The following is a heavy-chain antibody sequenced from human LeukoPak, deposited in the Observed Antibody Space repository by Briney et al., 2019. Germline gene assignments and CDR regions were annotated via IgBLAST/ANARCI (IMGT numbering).Heavy chain of an antibody. CDR3: ARGSEWELLSCDH. D-gene: IGHD1-26*01. CDR1: GFTFSSYS. Sequence: GGSLRLSCAASGFTFSSYSMNWVRQAPGKGLELVSSISTSSSHMYYADSVKGRFTISRDDARNSLYLQMDSLRAEDTAVYYCARGSEWELLSCDHWGQGTLVTVSS. V-gene: IGHV3-21*01. J-gene: IGHJ5*02. CDR2: ISTSSSHM.